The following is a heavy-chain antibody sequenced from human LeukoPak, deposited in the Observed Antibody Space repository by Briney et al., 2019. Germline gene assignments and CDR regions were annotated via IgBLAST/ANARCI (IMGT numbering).Heavy chain of an antibody. CDR1: GGSISSSSYY. J-gene: IGHJ5*02. Sequence: SETLSLTCTVSGGSISSSSYYWGWIRQPPGKGLEWIGSIYYSGSTYYNPSLKSRVTISVDTSKNQFSLKLSSVTAADTAVYYCAGDAGHDFWSGYYGFDPWGQGTLVTVSS. D-gene: IGHD3-3*01. CDR2: IYYSGST. V-gene: IGHV4-39*07. CDR3: AGDAGHDFWSGYYGFDP.